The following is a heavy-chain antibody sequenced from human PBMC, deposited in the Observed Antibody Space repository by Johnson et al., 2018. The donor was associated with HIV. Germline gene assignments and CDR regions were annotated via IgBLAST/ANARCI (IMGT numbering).Heavy chain of an antibody. J-gene: IGHJ3*02. CDR1: GFTFNNYA. CDR2: INSDGSRT. Sequence: QVHLVESGGGVVQPGGSLRLSCAASGFTFNNYATHWVRQAPGKGLEWVARINSDGSRTNYADSVKGRFTIARDNSKYTLYLQMNSLRAEDTAVYYCARGRSLRSVAGDDAFDIWGQGTMVTVSS. CDR3: ARGRSLRSVAGDDAFDI. D-gene: IGHD6-19*01. V-gene: IGHV3-30*04.